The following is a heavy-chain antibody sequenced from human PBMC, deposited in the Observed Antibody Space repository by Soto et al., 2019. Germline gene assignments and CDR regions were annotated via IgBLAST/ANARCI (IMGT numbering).Heavy chain of an antibody. CDR3: ARGYRDDSSGYQYYFDY. V-gene: IGHV3-53*01. CDR1: GTTGSSYY. Sequence: ACLRRSFAACGTTGSSYYMSWVRPAPGKGLEWVSVIYSGGSTYYADSVKGRFTISRDNSKNTLYLQMNSLRAEDTAVYYCARGYRDDSSGYQYYFDYWSQGTLVTVSS. J-gene: IGHJ4*02. CDR2: IYSGGST. D-gene: IGHD3-22*01.